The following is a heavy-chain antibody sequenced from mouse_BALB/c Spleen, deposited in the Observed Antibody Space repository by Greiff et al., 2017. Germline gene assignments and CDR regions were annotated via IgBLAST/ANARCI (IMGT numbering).Heavy chain of an antibody. J-gene: IGHJ3*01. CDR1: GFTFSDYY. D-gene: IGHD2-4*01. V-gene: IGHV5-4*02. Sequence: EVKVEESGGGLVKPGGSLKLSCAASGFTFSDYYMYWVRQTPEKRLEWVATISDGGSYTYYPDSVKGRFTISRDNAKNNLYLQMSSLKSEDTAMYYCARDRDYDVDRFAYWGQGTLVTVSA. CDR2: ISDGGSYT. CDR3: ARDRDYDVDRFAY.